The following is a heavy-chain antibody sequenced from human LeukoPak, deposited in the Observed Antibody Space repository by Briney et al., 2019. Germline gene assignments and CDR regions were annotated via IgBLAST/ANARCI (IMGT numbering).Heavy chain of an antibody. CDR2: IIPIFGTP. CDR3: GRKAGDCGGGTCYSIDY. CDR1: GGSFSSEA. J-gene: IGHJ4*02. V-gene: IGHV1-69*05. Sequence: SVKVSCKAFGGSFSSEAISWVRQAPGKGLEWMGGIIPIFGTPNYAQKFQGRVTITTDESTSTAYMEVSSLRSEDTAVYYCGRKAGDCGGGTCYSIDYWGQGTLVTVSS. D-gene: IGHD2-15*01.